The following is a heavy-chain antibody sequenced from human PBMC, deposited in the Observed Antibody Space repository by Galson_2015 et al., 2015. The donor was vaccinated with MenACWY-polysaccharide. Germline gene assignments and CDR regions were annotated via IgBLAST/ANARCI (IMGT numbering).Heavy chain of an antibody. CDR3: ARNGRDLTVTKGGYYYYGMDV. CDR1: GGSISSGGYY. D-gene: IGHD4-17*01. J-gene: IGHJ6*02. CDR2: MYYSGST. Sequence: TLSLTCTVSGGSISSGGYYWSWIRQHPGKGLEWIGYMYYSGSTYYNPSLKSRVTISVDTSKNQFSLKLSSVTAAATAVYYCARNGRDLTVTKGGYYYYGMDVWGQGTTVTVSS. V-gene: IGHV4-31*03.